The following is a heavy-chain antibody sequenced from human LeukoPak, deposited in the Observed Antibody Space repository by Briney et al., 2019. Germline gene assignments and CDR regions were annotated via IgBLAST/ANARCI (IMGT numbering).Heavy chain of an antibody. CDR1: GYTFTSYG. V-gene: IGHV1-18*01. CDR2: ISAYNGNT. Sequence: GASVKVSCKASGYTFTSYGISWVRQAPGRGLEWMGWISAYNGNTNYAQKLQGRVTMTTDTSTSTAYMELRSLRSDDTAVYYCAREAITMVRGVILGAFDIWGQGTMVTVSS. CDR3: AREAITMVRGVILGAFDI. J-gene: IGHJ3*02. D-gene: IGHD3-10*01.